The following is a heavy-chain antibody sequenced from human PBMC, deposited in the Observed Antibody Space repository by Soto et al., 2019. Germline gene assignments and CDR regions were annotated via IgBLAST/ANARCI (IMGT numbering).Heavy chain of an antibody. CDR3: AKRGGPLGVRNNYYYMDV. Sequence: GGSLRLSCAASGFTFSSYAMSWVRQAPGKGLEWVSAISGSGGSTYYADSVKGRFTISRDNSKNTLYLQMNSLRAEDTAVYYCAKRGGPLGVRNNYYYMDVWGKGTTVTVSS. D-gene: IGHD3-16*01. CDR1: GFTFSSYA. J-gene: IGHJ6*03. V-gene: IGHV3-23*01. CDR2: ISGSGGST.